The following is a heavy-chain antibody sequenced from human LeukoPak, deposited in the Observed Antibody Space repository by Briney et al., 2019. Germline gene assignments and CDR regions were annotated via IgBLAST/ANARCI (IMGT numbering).Heavy chain of an antibody. Sequence: SETLSLTCTISGCSISSNYWSWIRQPPGKGLEWIGYCHYSGNTNYNPSLKSRATISVDMSKNQFSLTLNSVTAADTAVYYCARSASSTSRSAFDIWGQGTRVTASS. CDR2: CHYSGNT. J-gene: IGHJ3*02. CDR1: GCSISSNY. V-gene: IGHV4-59*13. CDR3: ARSASSTSRSAFDI.